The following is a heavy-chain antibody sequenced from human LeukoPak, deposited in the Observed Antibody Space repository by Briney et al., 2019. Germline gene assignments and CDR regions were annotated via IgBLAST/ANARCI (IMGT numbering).Heavy chain of an antibody. CDR1: GGTFSSYA. J-gene: IGHJ4*02. D-gene: IGHD2-2*02. Sequence: SVKVSCKASGGTFSSYAISWVRQTPGQGLEWMGRIIPIFGTANYAQKFQGRVTITTDESTSTAHMELSSLRSEDTAVYYCARRDGYCSSTSCYMSSESFDYWGQGTLVTVSS. V-gene: IGHV1-69*05. CDR3: ARRDGYCSSTSCYMSSESFDY. CDR2: IIPIFGTA.